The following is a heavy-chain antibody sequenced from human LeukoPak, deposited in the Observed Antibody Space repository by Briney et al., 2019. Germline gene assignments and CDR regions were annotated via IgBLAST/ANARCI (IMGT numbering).Heavy chain of an antibody. CDR1: GGTFSSYA. V-gene: IGHV1-69*13. CDR2: IIPIFGTA. CDR3: ARDFRGYSYVSGMDV. J-gene: IGHJ6*02. D-gene: IGHD5-18*01. Sequence: ASVKVSCKASGGTFSSYAISWVRQAPGQGLEWMGGIIPIFGTANYAQKFQGRVTITADESTSTAYMELSNLRSEDTAVYYCARDFRGYSYVSGMDVWGQGTTVTVSS.